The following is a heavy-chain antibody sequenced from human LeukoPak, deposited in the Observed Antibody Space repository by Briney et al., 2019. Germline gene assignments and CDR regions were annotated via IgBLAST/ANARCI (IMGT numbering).Heavy chain of an antibody. CDR3: VREHSWDANWFDP. V-gene: IGHV1-2*02. CDR1: GCTFTAYY. Sequence: ASVKVSCKAFGCTFTAYYMHWVRQAPGQGLEWMGWISPNSGGTNYAQKFQGRVTMTRDTSISTVYTELSRLRSDGTAVYYCVREHSWDANWFDPWGQGTLVTVSS. J-gene: IGHJ5*02. CDR2: ISPNSGGT. D-gene: IGHD1-26*01.